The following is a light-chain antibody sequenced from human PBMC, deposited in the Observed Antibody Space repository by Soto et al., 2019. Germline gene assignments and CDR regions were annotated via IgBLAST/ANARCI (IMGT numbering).Light chain of an antibody. CDR1: SSDVGNYDY. J-gene: IGLJ1*01. V-gene: IGLV2-14*01. Sequence: QSALTQPASVSGSPGQSITISCTGTSSDVGNYDYVSWYQQHPGKVPKLMIYDVSNRPSGVSNRFSGSKSGNTASLTISGLQAGDEADYYCISFTTRATYVFGTGTKVTVL. CDR3: ISFTTRATYV. CDR2: DVS.